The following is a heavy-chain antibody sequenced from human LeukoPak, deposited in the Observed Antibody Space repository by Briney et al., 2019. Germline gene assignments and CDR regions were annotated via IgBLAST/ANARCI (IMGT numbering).Heavy chain of an antibody. J-gene: IGHJ4*02. D-gene: IGHD1-26*01. CDR1: GFTLSSYS. CDR2: ISSSSSYI. CDR3: ARDDVVGATKADY. Sequence: GGSLRLSCAASGFTLSSYSMNWVRQAPGKGLEWVSSISSSSSYIYYADSVKGRFSISRDNAKNSLFLQMNSLRAEDTAVYYCARDDVVGATKADYWGQGTLVTVSS. V-gene: IGHV3-21*01.